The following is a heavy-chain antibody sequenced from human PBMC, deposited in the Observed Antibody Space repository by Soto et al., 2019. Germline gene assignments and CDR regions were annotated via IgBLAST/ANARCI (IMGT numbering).Heavy chain of an antibody. D-gene: IGHD6-6*01. CDR3: ARTLAARRGGLYFDY. V-gene: IGHV3-7*03. CDR2: IKQDGSEK. J-gene: IGHJ4*02. CDR1: GFTFSSYW. Sequence: EVQLVESGGGVVQPGGSLRLSCAASGFTFSSYWMSWVRQAPGKGLEWVANIKQDGSEKYYVDSVKGRFTISRDNAKNSLYLQMNSLRAEDTAVYYCARTLAARRGGLYFDYWGQGTLVTVSS.